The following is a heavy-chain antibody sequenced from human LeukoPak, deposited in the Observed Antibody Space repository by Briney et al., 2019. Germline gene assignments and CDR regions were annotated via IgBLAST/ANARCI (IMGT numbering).Heavy chain of an antibody. CDR1: GYTFTSYY. V-gene: IGHV1-46*01. CDR2: INPSGGST. CDR3: ARDRAAAGTGGGFSYYCYGMDV. J-gene: IGHJ6*02. D-gene: IGHD6-13*01. Sequence: GASVKVSCKASGYTFTSYYMHWVRQAPGQGLEWMGIINPSGGSTSYAQKFQGRVTMTRDTSTSTVYMELSSLRSEDTAVYYCARDRAAAGTGGGFSYYCYGMDVWGQGTTVTVSS.